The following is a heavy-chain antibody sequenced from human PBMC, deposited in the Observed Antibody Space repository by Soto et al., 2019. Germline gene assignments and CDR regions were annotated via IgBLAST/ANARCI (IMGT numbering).Heavy chain of an antibody. D-gene: IGHD3-3*01. J-gene: IGHJ6*02. CDR1: GGSFSGYY. V-gene: IGHV4-34*01. CDR3: ARGRALYHDFWSGYYTDGMDV. CDR2: INHSGST. Sequence: ASETLCLTCAVYGGSFSGYYWSWIRQPPGKGLEWIGEINHSGSTNYNPSLKSRVTISVDTSKNQFSLKLSSVTAADTAVYYCARGRALYHDFWSGYYTDGMDVWGQGTTVT.